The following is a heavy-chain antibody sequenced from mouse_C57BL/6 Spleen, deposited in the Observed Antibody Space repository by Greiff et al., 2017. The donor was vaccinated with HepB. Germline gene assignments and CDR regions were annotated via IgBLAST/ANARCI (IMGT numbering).Heavy chain of an antibody. CDR3: ARPYDGYSYWYFDV. V-gene: IGHV1-18*01. J-gene: IGHJ1*03. D-gene: IGHD2-3*01. Sequence: VQLQQSGPELVKPGASVKIPCKASGYTFTDYNMDWVKQSHGKSLEWIGDINPNNGGTIYNQKFKGKATLTVDKSSSTAYMELRSLTSEDTAVYYCARPYDGYSYWYFDVWGTGTTVTVSS. CDR1: GYTFTDYN. CDR2: INPNNGGT.